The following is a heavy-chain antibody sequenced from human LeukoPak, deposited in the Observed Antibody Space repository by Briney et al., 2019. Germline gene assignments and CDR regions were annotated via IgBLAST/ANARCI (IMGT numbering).Heavy chain of an antibody. V-gene: IGHV3-74*01. J-gene: IGHJ4*02. CDR3: ARGQYGGYDSIGGY. CDR2: MNSDGSST. D-gene: IGHD5-12*01. CDR1: GFTFSSYW. Sequence: PGGSLRLSCAASGFTFSSYWLHWGRHAPGKGLVWVSRMNSDGSSTSYADSVKGRFTISRDNAKNTLYLQMNSLSAEDTAVYYCARGQYGGYDSIGGYWGQGTLVTVSS.